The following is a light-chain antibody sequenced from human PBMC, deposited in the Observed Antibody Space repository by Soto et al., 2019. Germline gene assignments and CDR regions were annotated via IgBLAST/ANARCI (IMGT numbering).Light chain of an antibody. J-gene: IGKJ1*01. Sequence: VMTQSPATLSVSPGERATLSCRASQSVSRNLAWYQQKPGQAPRLLIYDASTRATGTPARFSGSGSGTKFTLSISSLQSEDFAVYYCQQYNNWPPDGTFGQGTKVDIK. V-gene: IGKV3D-15*01. CDR2: DAS. CDR3: QQYNNWPPDGT. CDR1: QSVSRN.